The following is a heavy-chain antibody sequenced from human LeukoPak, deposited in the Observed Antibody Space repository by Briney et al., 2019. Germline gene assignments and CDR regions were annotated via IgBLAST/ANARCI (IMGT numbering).Heavy chain of an antibody. D-gene: IGHD4-17*01. CDR2: IRYDESKT. CDR3: ARAGGDYDSYFDY. J-gene: IGHJ4*02. Sequence: GGSLRLSCAASGFTFSSYGMHWVRQAPAKGLEWVAFIRYDESKTFYGDSVKGRFTISRDNAKNSLYLQMNSLRAEDTAVYYCARAGGDYDSYFDYWGQGTLVTVSS. CDR1: GFTFSSYG. V-gene: IGHV3-30*02.